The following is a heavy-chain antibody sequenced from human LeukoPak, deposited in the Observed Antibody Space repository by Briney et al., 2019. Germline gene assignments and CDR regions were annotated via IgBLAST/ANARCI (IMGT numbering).Heavy chain of an antibody. J-gene: IGHJ4*02. Sequence: ASVKVSCKASGYTFTSYGISWVRQAPGQGLEWMGWISAYNGNTNYAQKLQGRVTMTTDTSTSTAYMELRSLRSDDTAVYYCARDPSGSYYSLGLGGYFDYWGQGTQVSVSS. D-gene: IGHD1-26*01. V-gene: IGHV1-18*01. CDR2: ISAYNGNT. CDR3: ARDPSGSYYSLGLGGYFDY. CDR1: GYTFTSYG.